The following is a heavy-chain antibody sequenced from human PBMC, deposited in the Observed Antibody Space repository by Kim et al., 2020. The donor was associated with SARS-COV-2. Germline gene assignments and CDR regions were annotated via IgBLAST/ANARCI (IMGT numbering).Heavy chain of an antibody. J-gene: IGHJ6*02. V-gene: IGHV4-34*01. Sequence: HKSRVTISVDTSKNQFSLKLSSLTAADTAVYYCARGRAYLYYYYYYGMDVWGQGTTVTVSS. D-gene: IGHD3-16*01. CDR3: ARGRAYLYYYYYYGMDV.